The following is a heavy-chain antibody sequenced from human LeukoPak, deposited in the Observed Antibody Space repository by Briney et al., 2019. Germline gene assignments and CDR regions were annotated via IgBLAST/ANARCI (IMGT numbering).Heavy chain of an antibody. D-gene: IGHD3-10*01. CDR1: GFTFGDYA. CDR3: TRGLMVRGVGEKWFDP. V-gene: IGHV3-49*03. J-gene: IGHJ5*02. CDR2: IRSKAYGGTT. Sequence: GGSLRLSCTASGFTFGDYAMSWFRQAPGKGLEWVGFIRSKAYGGTTEYAASVKGRFTISRDDSKSNAYLQMNSLKTEDTAVYYCTRGLMVRGVGEKWFDPWGQGTLVTVSS.